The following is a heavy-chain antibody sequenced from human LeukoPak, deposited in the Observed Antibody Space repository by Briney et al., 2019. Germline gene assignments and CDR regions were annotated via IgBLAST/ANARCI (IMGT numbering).Heavy chain of an antibody. CDR1: GYSFTNYW. CDR3: ARGSSSGSYYDNFDY. Sequence: GESLKISCKGSGYSFTNYWIGWVRQMPGKGLEWMGIIYPGDSDTRYSPSFQGQVTISVDKSFSTAYLQWSSLKASDTAMYYCARGSSSGSYYDNFDYWGQGTLVTVSS. V-gene: IGHV5-51*01. CDR2: IYPGDSDT. D-gene: IGHD1-26*01. J-gene: IGHJ4*02.